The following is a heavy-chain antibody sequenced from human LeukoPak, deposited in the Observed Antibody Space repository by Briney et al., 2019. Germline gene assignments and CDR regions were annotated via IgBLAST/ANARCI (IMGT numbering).Heavy chain of an antibody. Sequence: PSETLSLTCTVSGGSISSSSYYWGWIRQPPGKGLEWIGSIYYSGSTYYNPPLKSRVTISVDTSKNQFSLKLSSVTAADTAVYYCARPSSGWQDSYYFDYWGQGTLVTVSS. CDR1: GGSISSSSYY. CDR2: IYYSGST. V-gene: IGHV4-39*01. D-gene: IGHD6-19*01. J-gene: IGHJ4*02. CDR3: ARPSSGWQDSYYFDY.